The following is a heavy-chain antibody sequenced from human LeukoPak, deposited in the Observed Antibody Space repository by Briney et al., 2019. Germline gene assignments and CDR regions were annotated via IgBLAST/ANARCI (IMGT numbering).Heavy chain of an antibody. CDR2: IYYSGST. CDR1: GGSMSNYY. J-gene: IGHJ1*01. CDR3: ASQIAVAGTCYFQH. D-gene: IGHD6-19*01. V-gene: IGHV4-59*08. Sequence: SETLSLSCTVSGGSMSNYYWSWIRQPPGKGLEWIGYIYYSGSTSYNPSLESRVTISVDTSKNQFSLKMRSVTAADTAVYYCASQIAVAGTCYFQHWGQGTLVTVSS.